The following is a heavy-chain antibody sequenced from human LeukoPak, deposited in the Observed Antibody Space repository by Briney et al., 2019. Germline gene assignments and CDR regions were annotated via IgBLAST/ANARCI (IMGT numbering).Heavy chain of an antibody. CDR3: ARVRYCSSTSCYYFDY. D-gene: IGHD2-2*01. CDR1: GGTFSSYA. CDR2: IIPVFGTA. V-gene: IGHV1-69*05. Sequence: SVKVSCKASGGTFSSYAISWVRQAPGQGLEWMGGIIPVFGTANYAQKFQGRVTITTDESTSTAYMELSSLRSEDTAVYYCARVRYCSSTSCYYFDYWGQGTLVTVSS. J-gene: IGHJ4*02.